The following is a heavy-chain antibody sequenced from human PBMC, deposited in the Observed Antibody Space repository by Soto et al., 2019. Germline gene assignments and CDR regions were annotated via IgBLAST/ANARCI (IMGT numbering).Heavy chain of an antibody. D-gene: IGHD2-15*01. J-gene: IGHJ6*04. Sequence: QVQLVQSGAEVKKPGASVKVSCKASGYTFTSYGISWVRQAPGQGLEWMGWISAYNGNTNYAQKLQGRVTMTTDTSTSTAYMELRSLRSDDTAVYYCARDGVRDCSGCSCYYYYGMDVWGKGTTVTVSS. CDR1: GYTFTSYG. V-gene: IGHV1-18*01. CDR2: ISAYNGNT. CDR3: ARDGVRDCSGCSCYYYYGMDV.